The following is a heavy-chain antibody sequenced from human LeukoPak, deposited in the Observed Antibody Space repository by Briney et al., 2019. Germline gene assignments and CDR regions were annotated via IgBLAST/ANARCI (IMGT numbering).Heavy chain of an antibody. V-gene: IGHV3-23*01. D-gene: IGHD7-27*01. J-gene: IGHJ4*02. CDR3: AKDGGLWVSAHWGDS. Sequence: GGSLRLSCVASGFTFSNYAMSWVRQAPGKGLEWVSYADSVKGRFTVSRDNSKNTLYLQMNSLRAEDTAVYYCAKDGGLWVSAHWGDSWGRGTLVTVSS. CDR1: GFTFSNYA.